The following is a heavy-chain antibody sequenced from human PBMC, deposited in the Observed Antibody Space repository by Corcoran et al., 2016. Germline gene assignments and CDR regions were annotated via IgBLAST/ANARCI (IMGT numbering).Heavy chain of an antibody. CDR3: ARAVVAVAGRAFDY. CDR1: GYTFTSYA. J-gene: IGHJ4*02. V-gene: IGHV1-3*01. D-gene: IGHD6-19*01. CDR2: INAGNGNT. Sequence: QVQLVQSGAGVKKPGASVKVSCKASGYTFTSYAMHWVRQAPGQRLEWMGWINAGNGNTKYSQKFQGRVTITRDTSASTAYMELSSLRSEDTAVYYCARAVVAVAGRAFDYWGQGTLVTVSS.